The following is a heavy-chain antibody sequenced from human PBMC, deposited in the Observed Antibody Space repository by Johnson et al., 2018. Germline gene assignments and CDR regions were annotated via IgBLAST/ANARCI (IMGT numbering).Heavy chain of an antibody. J-gene: IGHJ6*02. CDR1: GGSFSNGGYY. CDR3: ARDFGWSTSGHYGMDV. D-gene: IGHD2-2*01. Sequence: QVQLQESGPGLVKPSQTXSLTCTVSGGSFSNGGYYWSWIRQHPGKGLEWIGYISYRGSTYYNLSLKSRVTISVDTSKAHFSLRLSPVTAADQAGFYCARDFGWSTSGHYGMDVWGQGTTVTVSS. CDR2: ISYRGST. V-gene: IGHV4-31*03.